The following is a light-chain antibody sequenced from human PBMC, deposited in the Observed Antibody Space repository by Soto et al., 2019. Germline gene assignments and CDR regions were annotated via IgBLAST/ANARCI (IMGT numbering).Light chain of an antibody. Sequence: QPVLTQPRSVSGSPGQSVTISCTGTSSDVGGYNYVSWYQQHPGKAPKLMIYDVSKRPSGVPDHFSGSKSGNTASLTISGLQAEDEADYYCCSYAGSYTDYVFGTGTKLTVL. CDR3: CSYAGSYTDYV. CDR1: SSDVGGYNY. J-gene: IGLJ1*01. CDR2: DVS. V-gene: IGLV2-11*01.